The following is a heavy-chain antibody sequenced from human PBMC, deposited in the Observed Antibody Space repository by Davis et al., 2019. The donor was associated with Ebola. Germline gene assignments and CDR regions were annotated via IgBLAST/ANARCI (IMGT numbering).Heavy chain of an antibody. D-gene: IGHD1-26*01. CDR1: GFTFSSYS. J-gene: IGHJ4*02. Sequence: GESLKISCAASGFTFSSYSMNWVRQAPGKGLEWVSSISSSSSYIYYADSVKGRFTISRDNAKNSLYLQMNSLRAEDTAVYYCATYASLPLSGFDYWGQGTLVTVSS. V-gene: IGHV3-21*01. CDR3: ATYASLPLSGFDY. CDR2: ISSSSSYI.